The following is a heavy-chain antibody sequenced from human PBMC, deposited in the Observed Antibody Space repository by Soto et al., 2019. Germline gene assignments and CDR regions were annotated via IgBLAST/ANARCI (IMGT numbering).Heavy chain of an antibody. J-gene: IGHJ4*02. Sequence: QVQLQESGPGLVKPSETLSLTCTVSGGSISSYYWSWIRQPPGKGLEWIGYIYYSGSTNYNPSLTRRFTLSVDTSKNRSSLKLSSVTAADTAVYYCARRYGSCFDYWGQGTLVTVSS. CDR2: IYYSGST. CDR1: GGSISSYY. D-gene: IGHD6-6*01. CDR3: ARRYGSCFDY. V-gene: IGHV4-59*08.